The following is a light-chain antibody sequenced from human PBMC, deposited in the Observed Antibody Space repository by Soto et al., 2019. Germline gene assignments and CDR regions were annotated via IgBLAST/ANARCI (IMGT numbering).Light chain of an antibody. CDR3: QQYNNWPRT. CDR1: QSVSSN. Sequence: EIVMTQSPATLSVSPGERATLSCRASQSVSSNLAWYQQKPGQAPRLLIYGASTRATGIPARFSGSGSGTEFTLTIRSMQSEDFAVYYCQQYNNWPRTVGQGTKVDIK. J-gene: IGKJ1*01. CDR2: GAS. V-gene: IGKV3-15*01.